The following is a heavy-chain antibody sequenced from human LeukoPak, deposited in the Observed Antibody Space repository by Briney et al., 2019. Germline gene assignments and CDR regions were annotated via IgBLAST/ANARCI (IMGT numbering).Heavy chain of an antibody. CDR3: ARDLSGSYTVDY. CDR2: ISHDGSTE. J-gene: IGHJ4*02. CDR1: GFTFSGYA. V-gene: IGHV3-30-3*01. Sequence: PGGSLRLSCAASGFTFSGYAMHWVRQAPDKGLEWVAVISHDGSTENYADSVKGRITISRDNPKNTLYLQLNSLRPEDTAVYHCARDLSGSYTVDYWGQGTLVTVSS. D-gene: IGHD1-26*01.